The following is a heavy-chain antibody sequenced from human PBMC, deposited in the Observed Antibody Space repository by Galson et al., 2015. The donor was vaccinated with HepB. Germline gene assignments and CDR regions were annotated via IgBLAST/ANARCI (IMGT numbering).Heavy chain of an antibody. CDR2: ISSRGTYI. V-gene: IGHV3-21*01. J-gene: IGHJ4*02. D-gene: IGHD2-15*01. CDR1: GITLSGYS. CDR3: ARMVAATPYSDY. Sequence: SLRLSCAASGITLSGYSVNWVRQAPGRGLEWVPSISSRGTYIYYTDLVKGRFTISRDNAKDSVYLQMNSLRDEDTALYFCARMVAATPYSDYWGQGTLVTVSS.